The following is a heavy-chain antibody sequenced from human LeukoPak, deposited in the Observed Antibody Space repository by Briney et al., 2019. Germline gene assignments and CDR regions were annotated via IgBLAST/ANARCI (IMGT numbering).Heavy chain of an antibody. V-gene: IGHV4-4*02. Sequence: SETPSLTCAVSGVSISSNNWWSWVRQPPGKGLEWIGEIYHSGGTNRNPSLKSRVTISVDKSKNHFSLQLSSVTAADTAVYYCAGAPYGDYYFDYWGQGTLVTVSS. CDR1: GVSISSNNW. CDR3: AGAPYGDYYFDY. J-gene: IGHJ4*02. D-gene: IGHD4-17*01. CDR2: IYHSGGT.